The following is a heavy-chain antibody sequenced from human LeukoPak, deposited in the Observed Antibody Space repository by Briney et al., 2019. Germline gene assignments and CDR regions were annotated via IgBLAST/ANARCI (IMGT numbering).Heavy chain of an antibody. CDR1: GFTFDDYA. CDR2: ISWDGGST. V-gene: IGHV3-43D*04. D-gene: IGHD4-23*01. CDR3: AKDEAPRWYYYYMDV. J-gene: IGHJ6*03. Sequence: GGSLRLSCAASGFTFDDYAMHWVRQAPGKGLEWVSLISWDGGSTYYADSVEGRFTISRDNSKNSLYLQMNSLRAEDTALYYCAKDEAPRWYYYYMDVWGKGTTVTVSS.